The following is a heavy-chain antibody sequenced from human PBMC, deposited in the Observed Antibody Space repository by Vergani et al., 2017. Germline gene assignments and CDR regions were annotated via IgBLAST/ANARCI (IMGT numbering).Heavy chain of an antibody. CDR1: DSSIMTNPY. D-gene: IGHD3-10*01. CDR3: ARDRGSGGFFPSSYFYGMDV. J-gene: IGHJ6*02. CDR2: IHHSGDT. Sequence: QVQLQESGPGLVKPSETLTLTCDVSDSSIMTNPYWGWFRQSPGKRLEWIGCIHHSGDTHYNSSLRSRVSISIVSSSKFSLSLTSVTAADTAIYYCARDRGSGGFFPSSYFYGMDVGGQGTTVTVSS. V-gene: IGHV4-38-2*02.